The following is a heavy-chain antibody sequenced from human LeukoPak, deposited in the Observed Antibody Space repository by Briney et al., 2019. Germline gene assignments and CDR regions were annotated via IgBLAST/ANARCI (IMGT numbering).Heavy chain of an antibody. J-gene: IGHJ4*02. CDR2: INPNSGGT. CDR3: ARGPRGIFGVVIRYYFDY. Sequence: ASVKVSCKASGYTFTGYYMHWVRQAPGQGLEWMGRINPNSGGTNYAQKFQGRVTMTRDTSVSTAYMELSRLRSDDTAVYYCARGPRGIFGVVIRYYFDYWGQGTLVTVSS. CDR1: GYTFTGYY. D-gene: IGHD3-3*01. V-gene: IGHV1-2*06.